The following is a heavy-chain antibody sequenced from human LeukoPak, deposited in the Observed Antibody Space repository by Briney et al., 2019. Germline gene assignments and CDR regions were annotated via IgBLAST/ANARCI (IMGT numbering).Heavy chain of an antibody. CDR1: GFTFRNYA. Sequence: PGGSLRLSCAASGFTFRNYAMAWVRQAQGKRLECVSAISGSGDSVRYADSVKGRFTISRDNSKNTLYLQMNNLRAEDTALYYCARDFWATNYYYGMDVWGQGTTVTVSS. D-gene: IGHD3-3*01. V-gene: IGHV3-23*01. CDR3: ARDFWATNYYYGMDV. CDR2: ISGSGDSV. J-gene: IGHJ6*02.